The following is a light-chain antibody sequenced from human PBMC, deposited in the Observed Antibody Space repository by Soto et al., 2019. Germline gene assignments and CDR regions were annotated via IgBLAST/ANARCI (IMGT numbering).Light chain of an antibody. J-gene: IGKJ2*01. CDR3: QQYDSSPLYT. V-gene: IGKV3-20*01. Sequence: EIVLTQSPGTLSLSPGERATLSCRASQSVRGNYLAWYQQKPGQAPRLLIYGASSRATGITDSFSGSGSGTDFTLTISRLEPEDFAVYYCQQYDSSPLYTFGQGTKLEIK. CDR1: QSVRGNY. CDR2: GAS.